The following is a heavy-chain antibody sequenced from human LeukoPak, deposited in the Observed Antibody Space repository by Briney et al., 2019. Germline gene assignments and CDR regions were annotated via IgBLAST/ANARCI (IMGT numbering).Heavy chain of an antibody. J-gene: IGHJ4*02. Sequence: PSETLSLTCAVYGGSFSGYYWSWIRQPPGKGLEWIGEINHSGSTNYNPSLKSRVTISADTSKNQFSLKLSSVTAADTAVYYCARSGVATIRGLRYFDYWGQGTLVTVSS. CDR1: GGSFSGYY. V-gene: IGHV4-34*01. D-gene: IGHD5-24*01. CDR2: INHSGST. CDR3: ARSGVATIRGLRYFDY.